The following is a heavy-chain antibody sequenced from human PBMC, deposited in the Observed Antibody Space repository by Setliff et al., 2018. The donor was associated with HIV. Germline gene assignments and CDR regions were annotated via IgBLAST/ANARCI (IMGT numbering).Heavy chain of an antibody. Sequence: ASVKVSCRAFGYTFTGYYILWVRQAPGQGLEWMGRINPNSGGTNHAQKIQGRVTMTRNMSISTAYMELSKLRSDVTAVYSCAKDRVANVDFNDRTSYFEYWGHGTLVTVSS. J-gene: IGHJ4*01. V-gene: IGHV1-2*06. D-gene: IGHD5-12*01. CDR2: INPNSGGT. CDR3: AKDRVANVDFNDRTSYFEY. CDR1: GYTFTGYY.